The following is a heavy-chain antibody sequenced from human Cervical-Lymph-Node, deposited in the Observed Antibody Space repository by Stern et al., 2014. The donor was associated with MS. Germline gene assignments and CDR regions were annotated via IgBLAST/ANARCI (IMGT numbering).Heavy chain of an antibody. J-gene: IGHJ4*01. CDR2: ISTFSGKT. D-gene: IGHD3-10*02. Sequence: DQLVESGSEVRKPGASVTVSCTTSGYTFTTYGLSWVRQVPGQGPEWMGWISTFSGKTDYARSLQDRVTMTTNTSTSTVYLEVRSLTSEDTAVYYCARVFGDFDYWGHGTLVTVSS. CDR3: ARVFGDFDY. CDR1: GYTFTTYG. V-gene: IGHV1-18*01.